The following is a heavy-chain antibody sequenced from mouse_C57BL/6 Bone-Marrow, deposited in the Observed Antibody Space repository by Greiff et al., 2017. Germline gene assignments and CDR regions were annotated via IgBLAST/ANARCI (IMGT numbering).Heavy chain of an antibody. Sequence: VQLQQPGAELVMPGASVKLSCKASGYTFTSYWMHWVKQRPGQGLAWIGEIDPSDSYTNYYQKFKGKSTVTVDNSSSTAYMQLSSLTSEDSAVYYCARTVVYYYGSSYAMDYWGQGTSVTVSS. CDR3: ARTVVYYYGSSYAMDY. CDR1: GYTFTSYW. CDR2: IDPSDSYT. J-gene: IGHJ4*01. V-gene: IGHV1-69*01. D-gene: IGHD1-1*01.